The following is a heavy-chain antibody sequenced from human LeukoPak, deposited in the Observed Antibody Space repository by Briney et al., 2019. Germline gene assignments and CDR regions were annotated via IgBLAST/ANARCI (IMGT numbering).Heavy chain of an antibody. CDR3: AKDARGGQQPFDY. CDR2: IYSGGST. J-gene: IGHJ4*02. CDR1: GFTVSSSY. Sequence: PGGSLRLSCVASGFTVSSSYMSWVRQAPGRGLDWVSVIYSGGSTHYAGSVKGRFTISRDGSKNTVFPQMNSLRAEDTAMYYCAKDARGGQQPFDYWGQGTLVTVSS. V-gene: IGHV3-66*01. D-gene: IGHD6-13*01.